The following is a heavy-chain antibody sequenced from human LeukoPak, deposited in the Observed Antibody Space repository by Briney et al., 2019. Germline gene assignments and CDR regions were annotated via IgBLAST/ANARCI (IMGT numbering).Heavy chain of an antibody. CDR1: GYTFTSYA. D-gene: IGHD5-12*01. CDR3: ARGGGYSGYEVGDY. V-gene: IGHV1-3*01. CDR2: INAGNGNT. J-gene: IGHJ4*02. Sequence: ASVKVSCKASGYTFTSYAMHWVRQAPGQRLEWMGWINAGNGNTKYSQKFQGRVTITRDTSASTAYMELSSLRSEDTAVYYCARGGGYSGYEVGDYWGQGTLVTVSS.